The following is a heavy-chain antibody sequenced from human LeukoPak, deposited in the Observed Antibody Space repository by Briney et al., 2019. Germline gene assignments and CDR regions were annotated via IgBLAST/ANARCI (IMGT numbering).Heavy chain of an antibody. CDR2: ISYDGSNK. CDR3: AKDGSGYYGSGALGY. V-gene: IGHV3-30*18. J-gene: IGHJ4*02. Sequence: PGGSLGLSCAASGFTFSSYGMHWVRQAPGKGLEWVAVISYDGSNKYYADSVKGRFTISRDNSKNTLYLQMNSLRAEDTAVYYCAKDGSGYYGSGALGYWGQGTLVTVSS. CDR1: GFTFSSYG. D-gene: IGHD3-10*01.